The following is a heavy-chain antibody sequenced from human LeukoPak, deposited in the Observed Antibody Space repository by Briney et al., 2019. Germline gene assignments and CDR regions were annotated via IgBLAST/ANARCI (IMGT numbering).Heavy chain of an antibody. CDR2: IIPILGIA. D-gene: IGHD2-2*02. CDR1: GGTFSSYA. CDR3: ASPIVVVPAAIGAYYYYGMGV. Sequence: ASVKVSCKASGGTFSSYAISWVRQAPGQGLEWMGRIIPILGIANYAQKFQGRVTITADKSTSTAYMELSSLRSEDTAVYYCASPIVVVPAAIGAYYYYGMGVWGQGTTVTVSS. V-gene: IGHV1-69*04. J-gene: IGHJ6*02.